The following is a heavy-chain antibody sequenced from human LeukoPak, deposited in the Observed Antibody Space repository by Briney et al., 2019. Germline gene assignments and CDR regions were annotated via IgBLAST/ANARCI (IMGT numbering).Heavy chain of an antibody. Sequence: QPGRSLRLSCAASGFTFNNYGFHWVRQAPGKGLEWVAAIWYDGSKECYADSVKGRFTISRDNSKNTVYMEMNSLRGEDTAGYWGASHPSRSIDNWGQGTLVTVSP. V-gene: IGHV3-33*01. D-gene: IGHD2/OR15-2a*01. J-gene: IGHJ4*02. CDR2: IWYDGSKE. CDR3: ASHPSRSIDN. CDR1: GFTFNNYG.